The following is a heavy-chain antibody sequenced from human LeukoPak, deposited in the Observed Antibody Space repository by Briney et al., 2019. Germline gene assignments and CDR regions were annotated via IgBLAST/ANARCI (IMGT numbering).Heavy chain of an antibody. J-gene: IGHJ4*02. D-gene: IGHD3-10*01. CDR2: IYNTGST. V-gene: IGHV4-59*08. CDR1: GNSIRSFY. CDR3: ARSYHYGSGSYSYYFDY. Sequence: PPETLSLTCTVSGNSIRSFYWSWIRQPPGKGLEWIGYIYNTGSTEYDPSLKSRVTISVDTSKKQFSLRLSAVTAADTAVYYCARSYHYGSGSYSYYFDYWGQGTLVTVSS.